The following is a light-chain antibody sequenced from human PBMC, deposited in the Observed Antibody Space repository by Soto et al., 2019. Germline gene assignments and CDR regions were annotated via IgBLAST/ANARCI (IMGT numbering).Light chain of an antibody. Sequence: DIQMTQSPSTLSASVGDRVTISCRASQSISSWLAWYQQKPGKAPKLLIYDASSLESGVPSSFSGSGSGTEFTLTITNLQPDDFATFYCQQYSTFPRTFGQGTKVDIK. CDR3: QQYSTFPRT. CDR1: QSISSW. CDR2: DAS. V-gene: IGKV1-5*01. J-gene: IGKJ1*01.